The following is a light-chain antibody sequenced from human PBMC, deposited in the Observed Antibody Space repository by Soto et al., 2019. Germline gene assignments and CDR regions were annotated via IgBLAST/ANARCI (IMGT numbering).Light chain of an antibody. CDR3: ETWDSDTRV. CDR2: LEGSGSY. V-gene: IGLV4-60*02. CDR1: SGHSSYI. Sequence: QSVLTQSSSASASLGPSVKLTCTLSSGHSSYIIAWHQQQPGKAPRYLMKLEGSGSYNKGSGVPDRFSGSGSGADRYLTISNLQFEDEADYYCETWDSDTRVFGGGTKLTVL. J-gene: IGLJ3*02.